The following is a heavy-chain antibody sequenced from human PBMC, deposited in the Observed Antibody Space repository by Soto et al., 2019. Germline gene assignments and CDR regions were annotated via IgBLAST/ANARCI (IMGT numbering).Heavy chain of an antibody. D-gene: IGHD3-3*02. Sequence: GKKLEWMGLINAGNGNTKYSQKFQGRVTITRATSASTAYMELSSLRSEDTAVYYCARGPLGFFFQAEDGIRGLCTVSAFLLNRSSDL. J-gene: IGHJ2*01. CDR2: INAGNGNT. V-gene: IGHV1-3*01. CDR3: ARGPLGFFFQAEDGIRGLCTVSAFLLNRSSDL.